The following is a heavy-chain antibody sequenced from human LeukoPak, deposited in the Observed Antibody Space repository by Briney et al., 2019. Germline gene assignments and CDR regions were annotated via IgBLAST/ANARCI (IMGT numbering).Heavy chain of an antibody. J-gene: IGHJ4*02. CDR3: VHYDSSGYYSEGFDY. CDR2: MNPNSGNT. CDR1: GYTFTSYD. Sequence: ASVKVSCKASGYTFTSYDINWVRQATGQGLEWLGWMNPNSGNTGYAQKFQGRVTITRNTSISTAYMELSSLTSEDTAVYYCVHYDSSGYYSEGFDYWGQGTLVTVSS. V-gene: IGHV1-8*03. D-gene: IGHD3-22*01.